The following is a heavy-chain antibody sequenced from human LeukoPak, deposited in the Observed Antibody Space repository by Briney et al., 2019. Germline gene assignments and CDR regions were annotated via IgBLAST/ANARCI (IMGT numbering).Heavy chain of an antibody. CDR2: INTSGST. Sequence: SETLSLTCTVSGGSMSSYHWSWIRQPAGKGLEWIGRINTSGSTTYNPSLKGRVTMSIDTSKNQFSLKLSSVTAADTAVYYCARLYLTSYYGWLDPWGQGTLVTVSS. V-gene: IGHV4-4*07. CDR3: ARLYLTSYYGWLDP. D-gene: IGHD1-26*01. CDR1: GGSMSSYH. J-gene: IGHJ5*02.